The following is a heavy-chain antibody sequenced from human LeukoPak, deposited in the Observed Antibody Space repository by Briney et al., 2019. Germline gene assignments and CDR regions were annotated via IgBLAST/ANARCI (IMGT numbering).Heavy chain of an antibody. J-gene: IGHJ6*02. CDR1: GGTFSNYA. D-gene: IGHD5-24*01. Sequence: SVKVSCKASGGTFSNYAISWVRQAPGQGLEWMGGIIPIFGTANYAQKFQGRVTITADESTSTAYMELSSLRSEDTAVYYCARGGGDGYNHDYYYGMDVWGQGTTVTVSS. CDR2: IIPIFGTA. CDR3: ARGGGDGYNHDYYYGMDV. V-gene: IGHV1-69*13.